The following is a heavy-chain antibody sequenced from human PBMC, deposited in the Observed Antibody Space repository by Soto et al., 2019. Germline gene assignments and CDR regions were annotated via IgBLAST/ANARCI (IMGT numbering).Heavy chain of an antibody. V-gene: IGHV3-30*18. J-gene: IGHJ4*02. D-gene: IGHD6-19*01. CDR1: GFSFSSYG. CDR2: IAFDGGNT. Sequence: QVQLVESGGGVVQPGRSLRLSCAASGFSFSSYGMHWVRQAPGKGLEWVAVIAFDGGNTYYADSVKGRFTISRDTSKSTLYLQMNTLRAEDTALYYCAKDRGEQWLVLSFDYWGQGTLVTVSS. CDR3: AKDRGEQWLVLSFDY.